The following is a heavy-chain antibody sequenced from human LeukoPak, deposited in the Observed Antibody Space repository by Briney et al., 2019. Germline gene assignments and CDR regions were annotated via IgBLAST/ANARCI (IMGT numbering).Heavy chain of an antibody. D-gene: IGHD3-22*01. J-gene: IGHJ3*02. CDR2: ISGGGSGT. Sequence: PGGSLRLSYAPSGFTFSSYAMRWVRQAPGKGLEWVAVISGGGSGTYYADSVRGRFTISRDNSKNTVYLQMNSLRAEDTAIYYCAKAVGSSGYFSRDAFAIWGQKTMVSVS. CDR3: AKAVGSSGYFSRDAFAI. V-gene: IGHV3-23*01. CDR1: GFTFSSYA.